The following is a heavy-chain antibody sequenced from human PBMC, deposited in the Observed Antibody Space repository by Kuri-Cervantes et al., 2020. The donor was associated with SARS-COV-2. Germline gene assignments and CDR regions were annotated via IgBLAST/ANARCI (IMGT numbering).Heavy chain of an antibody. CDR1: GGSVSSDTYY. D-gene: IGHD3-22*01. Sequence: GSLRLSCTVSGGSVSSDTYYWSWIRQPPGKGLEWIGYIYYSGSTNYNPSLKSRVTISVDTSKNQFSLKLNSVTPAYTAVYYCARDWRYYDSSGFYSYYFDSWGQGTLVTVSS. J-gene: IGHJ4*02. CDR3: ARDWRYYDSSGFYSYYFDS. V-gene: IGHV4-61*01. CDR2: IYYSGST.